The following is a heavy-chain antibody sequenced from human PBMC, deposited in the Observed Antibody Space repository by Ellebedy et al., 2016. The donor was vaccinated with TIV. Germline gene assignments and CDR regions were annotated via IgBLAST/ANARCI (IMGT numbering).Heavy chain of an antibody. CDR2: IYYSGST. CDR3: ARDRMGIDY. J-gene: IGHJ4*02. V-gene: IGHV4-59*01. D-gene: IGHD7-27*01. CDR1: GGSISSYY. Sequence: MPGGSLRLSCTVSGGSISSYYWSWIRQPPGKGLEWIGYIYYSGSTNYNPSLKSRVTISVDTSKNQFSLKLSSVTAADTAVYYCARDRMGIDYWGQGTLVTVSS.